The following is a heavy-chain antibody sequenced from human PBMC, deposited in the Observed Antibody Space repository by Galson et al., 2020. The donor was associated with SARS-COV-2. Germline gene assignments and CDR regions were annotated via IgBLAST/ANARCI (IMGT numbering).Heavy chain of an antibody. D-gene: IGHD5-12*01. CDR2: IYYSGST. V-gene: IGHV4-39*01. J-gene: IGHJ4*02. CDR1: GGSISSSSYY. CDR3: ALMAWLRGYFYY. Sequence: ASETLSLTCTVSGGSISSSSYYWGWLRQPPGKGLEWIGSIYYSGSTYYNPSLKSRVTISVDTSKNQFSLKLSSVTAADTAVYYCALMAWLRGYFYYWGQGTLVTVSS.